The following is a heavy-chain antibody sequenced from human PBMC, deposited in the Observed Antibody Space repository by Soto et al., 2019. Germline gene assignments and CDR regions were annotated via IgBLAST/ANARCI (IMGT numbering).Heavy chain of an antibody. CDR2: ISYDGSNK. CDR1: GFTFNNYA. D-gene: IGHD5-18*01. V-gene: IGHV3-30-3*01. CDR3: ARDPLWGTAMVLWYFDV. J-gene: IGHJ2*01. Sequence: QVQLVESGGGVVQPGRSLRLSCAASGFTFNNYAMHWVRQAPGKGLEWVALISYDGSNKYYADSVKGRFTISRDNSKNTLYLQMNSLRAEDTAVYYCARDPLWGTAMVLWYFDVWGRGTLVTVSS.